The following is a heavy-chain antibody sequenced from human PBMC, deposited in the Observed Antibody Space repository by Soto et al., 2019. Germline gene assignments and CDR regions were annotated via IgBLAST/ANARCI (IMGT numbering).Heavy chain of an antibody. Sequence: QITLKESGPTLVKPTQTLTLTCTLSGFSLSSTRMAVGWIRQPPGKALEWLALIYWDDDKRYSPFLKSRLTITKNTSKNQVVLTMSNMVPVDTARYYCAHIVVAGLGYYFDYWGQGTLVTVSS. CDR1: GFSLSSTRMA. J-gene: IGHJ4*02. CDR2: IYWDDDK. D-gene: IGHD6-19*01. CDR3: AHIVVAGLGYYFDY. V-gene: IGHV2-5*02.